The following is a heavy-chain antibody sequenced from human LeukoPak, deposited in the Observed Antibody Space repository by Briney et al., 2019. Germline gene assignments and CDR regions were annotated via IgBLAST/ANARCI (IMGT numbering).Heavy chain of an antibody. CDR1: GGSISTYY. D-gene: IGHD6-6*01. V-gene: IGHV4-59*01. Sequence: SETLSLTCTVSGGSISTYYWNWIRQPPGKGLEWIGYIYHSGSTNCNPSLQSRVTISVDTSKNQFSLNLNSVTAADTAVYYCARGGAARLHFQNWGQGTLVTVSS. J-gene: IGHJ1*01. CDR3: ARGGAARLHFQN. CDR2: IYHSGST.